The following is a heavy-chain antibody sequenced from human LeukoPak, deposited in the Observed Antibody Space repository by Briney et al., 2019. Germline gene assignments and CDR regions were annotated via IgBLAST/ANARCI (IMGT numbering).Heavy chain of an antibody. CDR3: ARSGGDGYNSFDY. D-gene: IGHD5-24*01. CDR1: GFTFSSYA. Sequence: GGSLRLSCAASGFTFSSYAMHWVRQAPSKGLEWVAVISYDGSNKYYADSVKGRFTISRDNSKNTLYLQMNSLRAEDTAVYYCARSGGDGYNSFDYWGQGTLVTVSS. V-gene: IGHV3-30-3*01. J-gene: IGHJ4*02. CDR2: ISYDGSNK.